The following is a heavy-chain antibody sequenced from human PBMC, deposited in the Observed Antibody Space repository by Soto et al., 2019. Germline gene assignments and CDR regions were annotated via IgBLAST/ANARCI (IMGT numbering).Heavy chain of an antibody. V-gene: IGHV1-69*02. CDR2: VNPIVSMS. J-gene: IGHJ4*02. CDR3: ASSYGAGYRAFDY. Sequence: QVQLVQSGAEVKRPMSSVKVSCKASGDNFNFYSINWVRQAPGLGLEWMGRVNPIVSMSNYAQKFQGRVTMTVDKSTSTAYMELSSLRSEDTAIYYCASSYGAGYRAFDYWGQGALVTVSS. CDR1: GDNFNFYS. D-gene: IGHD3-10*01.